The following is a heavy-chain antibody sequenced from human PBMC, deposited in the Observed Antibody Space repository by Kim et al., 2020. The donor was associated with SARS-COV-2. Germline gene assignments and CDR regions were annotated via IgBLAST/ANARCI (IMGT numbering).Heavy chain of an antibody. J-gene: IGHJ4*02. Sequence: GGSLRLSCAASGFTFGSYAMSWVRQAPGKGLGWVSTINDSGGSTYYADSVKGRFTISRDTSKNTLYLQMNGLRAEDTAVYYCAKGIHSSSWSGNDYWGQGPLVTVSS. D-gene: IGHD6-13*01. CDR1: GFTFGSYA. CDR2: INDSGGST. CDR3: AKGIHSSSWSGNDY. V-gene: IGHV3-23*01.